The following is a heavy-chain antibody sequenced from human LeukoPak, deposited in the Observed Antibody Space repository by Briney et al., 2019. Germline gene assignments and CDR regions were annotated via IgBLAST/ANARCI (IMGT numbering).Heavy chain of an antibody. V-gene: IGHV4-34*01. CDR2: INHRGST. D-gene: IGHD3-22*01. CDR3: ARARSLYYYDSSGSYYFDY. CDR1: GGSFSGYY. Sequence: PSETLSLTCAVYGGSFSGYYWSWIRQPPGKGLEWIGEINHRGSTNYNPTLKSRVTISVDTSKNQFSLKLSSVTAADTAVYYCARARSLYYYDSSGSYYFDYWGQGTLVTVSS. J-gene: IGHJ4*02.